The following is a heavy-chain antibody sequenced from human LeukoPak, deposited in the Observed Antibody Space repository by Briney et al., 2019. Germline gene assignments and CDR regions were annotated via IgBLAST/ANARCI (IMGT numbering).Heavy chain of an antibody. CDR2: IFHSGDT. V-gene: IGHV4-4*02. D-gene: IGHD2-21*02. CDR1: GFTFSSYSM. J-gene: IGHJ3*02. Sequence: GSLRLSCAASGFTFSSYSMNWVRQPPGKGLEWIGEIFHSGDTNYKPSLKSRVTISVDKSKNQFSLKLSSVTAADTAVYYCAGAHCGGDCYSGRAFDIWGQGTMVTVSS. CDR3: AGAHCGGDCYSGRAFDI.